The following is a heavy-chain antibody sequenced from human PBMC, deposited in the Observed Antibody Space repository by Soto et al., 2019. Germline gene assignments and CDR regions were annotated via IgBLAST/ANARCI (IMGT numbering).Heavy chain of an antibody. CDR1: GGSISSGDYY. J-gene: IGHJ6*02. Sequence: QVQLQESGPGLVKPSQTLSLTCTVSGGSISSGDYYWSWIRQPPGKGLEWIGYIYYSGSTYYNPSLKSRVTISVDTSKNQFSLKLSSVTAADTAVYYCASQQHCSGGSCPSYYYYGMDVWGQGTTVTVSS. D-gene: IGHD2-15*01. V-gene: IGHV4-30-4*01. CDR3: ASQQHCSGGSCPSYYYYGMDV. CDR2: IYYSGST.